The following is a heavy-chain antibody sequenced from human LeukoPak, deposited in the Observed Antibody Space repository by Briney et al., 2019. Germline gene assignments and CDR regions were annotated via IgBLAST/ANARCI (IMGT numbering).Heavy chain of an antibody. CDR1: GFTFSTYS. J-gene: IGHJ3*02. V-gene: IGHV3-21*01. Sequence: PGGSLRLSCAASGFTFSTYSMNWVRQAPGKGLEWVSSISSSSSFIYYADSVKGRFTISRDNAKNSVYLQMNILRAEDTAVYYCARDSPLSFDIWGQGTMVTVSS. CDR3: ARDSPLSFDI. CDR2: ISSSSSFI.